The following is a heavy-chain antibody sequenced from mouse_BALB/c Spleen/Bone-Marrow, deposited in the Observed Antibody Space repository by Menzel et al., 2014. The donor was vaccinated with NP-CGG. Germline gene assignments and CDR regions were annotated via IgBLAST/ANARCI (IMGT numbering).Heavy chain of an antibody. CDR1: GYTFTSYY. D-gene: IGHD2-13*01. Sequence: VQLQQSGAELVKPGASVKLSCKASGYTFTSYYMYWVKQRPGQGLEWIGEINPSNGGTNFNEKFKSKATLTVDKSSSSAYMQLSSLTCEDSAVYYCTRDGDSPFAYWSRGTLGTVSA. V-gene: IGHV1S81*02. J-gene: IGHJ3*01. CDR2: INPSNGGT. CDR3: TRDGDSPFAY.